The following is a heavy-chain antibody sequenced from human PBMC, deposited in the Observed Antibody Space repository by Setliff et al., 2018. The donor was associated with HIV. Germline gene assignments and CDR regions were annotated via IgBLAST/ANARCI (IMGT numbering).Heavy chain of an antibody. CDR3: ARWRHSSTWYMGFDP. D-gene: IGHD6-13*01. Sequence: SETLSLTCTVSGGSFTTYYWSWLRQPPGKELEWIGYFYTSGSTNYNPSLKSRVTISIDTSKNRFSLKLNAVTAADTAVYYCARWRHSSTWYMGFDPWGRGILVTVSS. CDR2: FYTSGST. CDR1: GGSFTTYY. J-gene: IGHJ5*02. V-gene: IGHV4-4*09.